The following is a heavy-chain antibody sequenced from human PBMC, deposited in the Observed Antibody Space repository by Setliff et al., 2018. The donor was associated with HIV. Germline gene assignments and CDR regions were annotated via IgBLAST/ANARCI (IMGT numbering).Heavy chain of an antibody. CDR1: GYTFSDHY. CDR3: ARDFTYDYDSSGPG. D-gene: IGHD3-22*01. V-gene: IGHV1-2*02. J-gene: IGHJ4*02. CDR2: INPRSGGT. Sequence: ASVKVSCKTSGYTFSDHYIHWVRQAPGQGLEWMGWINPRSGGTRIAQKFEGRVTMTWDTSLTTAYMELSRLRSDDTAVYYCARDFTYDYDSSGPGWGQGTLVTVSS.